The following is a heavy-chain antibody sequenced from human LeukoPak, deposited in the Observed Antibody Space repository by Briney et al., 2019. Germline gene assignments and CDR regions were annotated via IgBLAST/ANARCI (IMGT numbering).Heavy chain of an antibody. CDR2: IYYSGNT. J-gene: IGHJ5*02. CDR1: GGSINTYY. V-gene: IGHV4-59*01. Sequence: SETLSLTCTVAGGSINTYYWSWTRQPPGKGLEWIGHIYYSGNTRYNPSLKSRVTISVDTSKNQFSLKVSSVTAADTAVYYCARVQGQQLVEWFDPWGQGTLVTVSS. CDR3: ARVQGQQLVEWFDP. D-gene: IGHD6-13*01.